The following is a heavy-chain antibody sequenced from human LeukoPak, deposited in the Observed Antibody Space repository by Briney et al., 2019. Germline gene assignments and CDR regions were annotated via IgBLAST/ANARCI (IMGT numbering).Heavy chain of an antibody. CDR1: GLTFGKYW. CDR3: ARDYYGSIDL. J-gene: IGHJ1*01. Sequence: GGSLRLSCVASGLTFGKYWMHWVRQAPGKELVCISRINNDGSTVYADSVAGRFTISRDNARDPLYLQMNSLRVEDTAVYYCARDYYGSIDLWGQGTLVTVSS. V-gene: IGHV3-74*01. CDR2: INNDGST. D-gene: IGHD3-10*01.